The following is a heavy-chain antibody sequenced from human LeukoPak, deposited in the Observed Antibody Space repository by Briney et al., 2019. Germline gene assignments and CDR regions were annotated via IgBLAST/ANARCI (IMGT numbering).Heavy chain of an antibody. V-gene: IGHV4-34*01. Sequence: SETLSLTCSVSGGSFSTYYWSWIRQPPGKGLEWIGEINHSGSTNYNPSLKSRVTISIDTSKNQFSLKLSSVTAADTAVYYCAREGEYCSSTSCYNPWGQGTLVTVSS. CDR1: GGSFSTYY. D-gene: IGHD2-2*02. J-gene: IGHJ5*02. CDR3: AREGEYCSSTSCYNP. CDR2: INHSGST.